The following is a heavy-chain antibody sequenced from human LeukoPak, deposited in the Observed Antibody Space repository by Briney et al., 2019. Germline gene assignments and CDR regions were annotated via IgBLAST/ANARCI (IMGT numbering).Heavy chain of an antibody. Sequence: SQTLSLTCTVSGGSISSGDYYWSWIRQPPGKGLEWIGYIYHSGSTYYNPSLKSRVTISVDTSKNQFSLKLSSVTAADTAVYYCARGNGRIQLSRHWGQGTLVTVSS. D-gene: IGHD5-18*01. V-gene: IGHV4-30-4*08. CDR1: GGSISSGDYY. J-gene: IGHJ4*02. CDR2: IYHSGST. CDR3: ARGNGRIQLSRH.